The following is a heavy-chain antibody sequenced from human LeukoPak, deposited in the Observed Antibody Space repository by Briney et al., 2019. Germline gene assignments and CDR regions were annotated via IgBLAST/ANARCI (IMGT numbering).Heavy chain of an antibody. Sequence: GGSLRLSCAASGFTFSSYAMHWVRQAPGKGLEWVAVISYDGSNKYHADSVKGRFTISRDNAKNSLYLQMNSLRAEDTAVYYCATSSDPIVGARGYFEYWGQGTLVTVSS. CDR3: ATSSDPIVGARGYFEY. V-gene: IGHV3-30-3*01. CDR1: GFTFSSYA. CDR2: ISYDGSNK. D-gene: IGHD1-26*01. J-gene: IGHJ4*02.